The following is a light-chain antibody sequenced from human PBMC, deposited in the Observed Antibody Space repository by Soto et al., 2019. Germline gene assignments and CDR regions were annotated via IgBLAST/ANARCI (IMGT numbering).Light chain of an antibody. J-gene: IGLJ1*01. CDR1: SSNIGAGYD. CDR3: QSYDTSPSGYV. CDR2: ANN. Sequence: QSVLTQPPSVSGAPGQRVTISCTGSSSNIGAGYDVHWYQQLPGTAPKLLIYANNNRPARVPDRFSASKSGTSASLAITGLQAEDEADYYCQSYDTSPSGYVFGTGTKVTVL. V-gene: IGLV1-40*01.